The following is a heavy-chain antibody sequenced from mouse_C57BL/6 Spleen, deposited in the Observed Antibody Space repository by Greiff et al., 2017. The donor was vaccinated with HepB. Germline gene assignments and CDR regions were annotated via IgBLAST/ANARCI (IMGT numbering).Heavy chain of an antibody. J-gene: IGHJ4*01. D-gene: IGHD4-1*01. V-gene: IGHV1-80*01. CDR3: ARSLSWDYAMDY. Sequence: VKLMESGAELVKPGASVKISCKASGYAFSSYWMNWVKQRPGKGLEWIGQIYPGDGDTNYNGKFKGKATLTADKSSSTAYMQLSSLTSEDSAVYFCARSLSWDYAMDYWGQGTSVTVSS. CDR1: GYAFSSYW. CDR2: IYPGDGDT.